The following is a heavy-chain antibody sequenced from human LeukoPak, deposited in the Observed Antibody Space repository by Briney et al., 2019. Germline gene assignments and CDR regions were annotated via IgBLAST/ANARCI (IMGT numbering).Heavy chain of an antibody. J-gene: IGHJ4*02. D-gene: IGHD3-22*01. Sequence: SETLSLTCTVSGGSISNYYWSWIRQPPGKGLEWIGYIYDSGNTYYNPSLKSRVSISVDTSKNQFSLTLSSVTAADTAVYYCAGEGHDSSGYYYFDYWGQGTLVTVSS. CDR3: AGEGHDSSGYYYFDY. V-gene: IGHV4-59*01. CDR2: IYDSGNT. CDR1: GGSISNYY.